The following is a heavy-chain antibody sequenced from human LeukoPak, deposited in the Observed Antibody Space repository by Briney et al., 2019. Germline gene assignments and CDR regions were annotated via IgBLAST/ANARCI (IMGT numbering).Heavy chain of an antibody. CDR1: GFTLSSDA. Sequence: PAGSLRLSCAASGFTLSSDAMSSVPHAPGKGLEWVSLISSSGGSTYYTDSVKGRFTISRDNSKNPLYLQMNSLRAEDTAVYYCAKDRGTRYFPLHQIDNWGQGTLVTVSS. CDR2: ISSSGGST. D-gene: IGHD3-9*01. V-gene: IGHV3-23*01. CDR3: AKDRGTRYFPLHQIDN. J-gene: IGHJ4*02.